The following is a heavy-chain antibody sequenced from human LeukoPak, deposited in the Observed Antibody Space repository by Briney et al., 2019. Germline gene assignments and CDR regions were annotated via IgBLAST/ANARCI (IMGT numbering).Heavy chain of an antibody. CDR3: ARMGIQLTFDY. Sequence: ASVKVSCKASGGTFSSYAISWVRQAPGQGLEWMGGIIPILGTANYAQKLQGRVTITADKSTSTAYMELSSLRSEDTAVYYCARMGIQLTFDYWGQGTLVTVSS. V-gene: IGHV1-69*06. D-gene: IGHD5-18*01. CDR1: GGTFSSYA. CDR2: IIPILGTA. J-gene: IGHJ4*02.